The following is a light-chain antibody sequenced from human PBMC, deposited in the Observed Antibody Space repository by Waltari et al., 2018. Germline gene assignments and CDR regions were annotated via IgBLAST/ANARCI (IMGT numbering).Light chain of an antibody. CDR2: STN. CDR1: SCSVSTTYY. CDR3: VLYMGGGIL. J-gene: IGLJ3*02. V-gene: IGLV8-61*01. Sequence: QTVVTQEPSFSVSPGGPVTLPCGLRSCSVSTTYYPSWYQQTPDQAPRPLIYSTNTSSDGVPDRISGSILGNKAALTITGAQADDESEYYCVLYMGGGILFGGGTKLTVL.